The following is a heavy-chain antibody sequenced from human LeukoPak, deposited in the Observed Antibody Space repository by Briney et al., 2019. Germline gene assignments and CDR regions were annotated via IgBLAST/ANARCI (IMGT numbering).Heavy chain of an antibody. CDR2: INHGGST. J-gene: IGHJ4*02. V-gene: IGHV4-34*01. D-gene: IGHD1-20*01. CDR1: GGSFSGYY. Sequence: PSETLSLTCAVFGGSFSGYYWSWIRQPPGKGLEWIGEINHGGSTNYTPSLKSRVTISIDTSKNQFSMNLRSVTAADTAVYFCARGPRYYWNDQVEYFDSWGQGTLVTVSS. CDR3: ARGPRYYWNDQVEYFDS.